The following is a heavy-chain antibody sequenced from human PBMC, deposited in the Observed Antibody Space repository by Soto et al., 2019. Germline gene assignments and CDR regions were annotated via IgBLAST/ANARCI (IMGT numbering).Heavy chain of an antibody. CDR2: IYPGDSDT. CDR3: ARGGYCGGDCSSYYYYGMDV. CDR1: GYSFTSYW. J-gene: IGHJ6*02. V-gene: IGHV5-51*01. Sequence: GESLKISCKASGYSFTSYWIGWVRQMPGKGLEWMGIIYPGDSDTRYSPSFQGQVTISADKSISTAYLQWSSLKASDTAMYYCARGGYCGGDCSSYYYYGMDVWGQGTTVTVSS. D-gene: IGHD2-21*02.